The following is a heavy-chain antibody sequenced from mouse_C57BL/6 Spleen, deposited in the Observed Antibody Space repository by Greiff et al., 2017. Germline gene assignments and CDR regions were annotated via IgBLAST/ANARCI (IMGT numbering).Heavy chain of an antibody. Sequence: VKLMESGPGLVQPSQSLSITCTVSGFSLTSYGVHWVRQSPGKGLEWLGVIWSGGSTDYNAAFISRLSISKDNSKSQVFFKMNSLQADDTAIYYCARQRGRANYDYDGGFAYWGQGTLVTVSA. CDR2: IWSGGST. J-gene: IGHJ3*01. V-gene: IGHV2-2*01. CDR1: GFSLTSYG. D-gene: IGHD2-4*01. CDR3: ARQRGRANYDYDGGFAY.